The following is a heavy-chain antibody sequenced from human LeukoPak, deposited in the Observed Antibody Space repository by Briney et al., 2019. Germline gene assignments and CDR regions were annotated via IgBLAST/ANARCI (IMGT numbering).Heavy chain of an antibody. Sequence: GASVKVSCKASGGTFNSYAISWVRQAPGQGLEGMGRIIPILGIANYAQKFQGRVTITADKSTSTAYMELSSLRSEDTAVYYCARDILTGSYGMDVWGQGTTVTVSS. V-gene: IGHV1-69*04. CDR2: IIPILGIA. CDR1: GGTFNSYA. J-gene: IGHJ6*02. CDR3: ARDILTGSYGMDV. D-gene: IGHD3-9*01.